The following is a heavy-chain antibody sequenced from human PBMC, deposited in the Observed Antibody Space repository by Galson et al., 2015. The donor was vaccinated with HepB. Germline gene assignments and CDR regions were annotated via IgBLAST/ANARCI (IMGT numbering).Heavy chain of an antibody. Sequence: SLRLSCAASGFTFRSYAMHWVRQAPGKGLEYVSAISSNGGSTYYAGSVKGRFTISRDNSKNTLYLQMSSLRAEDTGVYYCVKGPGSAPLRNWFDPWGQGTLVTVSS. V-gene: IGHV3-64D*06. CDR3: VKGPGSAPLRNWFDP. J-gene: IGHJ5*02. D-gene: IGHD3-16*01. CDR2: ISSNGGST. CDR1: GFTFRSYA.